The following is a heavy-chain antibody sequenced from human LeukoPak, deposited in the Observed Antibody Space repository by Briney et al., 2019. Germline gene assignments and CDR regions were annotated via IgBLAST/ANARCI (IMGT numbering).Heavy chain of an antibody. CDR3: ASLYSSSYYYYYYMDV. V-gene: IGHV1-69*05. CDR1: GGTFSSYA. Sequence: SVKVSCKASGGTFSSYAISWVRQAPGQGLEWMGGIIPIFGTANYAQKFQGRVTITTDESTSTAYMELSSLRSEDTAVYYCASLYSSSYYYYYYMDVWGKGATVTVSS. J-gene: IGHJ6*03. D-gene: IGHD6-6*01. CDR2: IIPIFGTA.